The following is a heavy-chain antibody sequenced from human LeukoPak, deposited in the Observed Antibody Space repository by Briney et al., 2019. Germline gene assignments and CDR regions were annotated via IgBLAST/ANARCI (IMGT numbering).Heavy chain of an antibody. V-gene: IGHV4-31*03. CDR2: IYYSGST. J-gene: IGHJ4*02. D-gene: IGHD2-2*01. CDR3: ARGGRYCSSTSCYAYFDY. CDR1: GGSISSGGYY. Sequence: SQTLSLTCTVSGGSISSGGYYWSWIRQHPGKGLEWIGYIYYSGSTYYNPSLKSRVTISVDTSKNRFSLKLSSVTAADTAVYYCARGGRYCSSTSCYAYFDYWGQGTLVTVSS.